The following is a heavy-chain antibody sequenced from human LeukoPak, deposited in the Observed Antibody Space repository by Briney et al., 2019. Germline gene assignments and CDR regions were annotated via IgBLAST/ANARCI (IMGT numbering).Heavy chain of an antibody. J-gene: IGHJ4*02. CDR2: INPNSGGT. CDR1: GYTFTGYY. D-gene: IGHD2-2*02. Sequence: ASVKVSCKASGYTFTGYYMHWVRQAPGQGLEWMGWINPNSGGTNYAQKFQGRVTMTRDTSIRTAYMELSRLRSDDTAVYYCARDPYCSSTSCYTIFDYWGQGTLVTVSS. CDR3: ARDPYCSSTSCYTIFDY. V-gene: IGHV1-2*02.